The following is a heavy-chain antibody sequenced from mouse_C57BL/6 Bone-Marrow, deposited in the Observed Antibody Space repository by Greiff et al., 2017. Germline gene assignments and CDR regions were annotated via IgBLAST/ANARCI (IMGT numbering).Heavy chain of an antibody. CDR3: ARDYYSSSYDAY. V-gene: IGHV5-4*01. CDR2: ISDGGSYT. D-gene: IGHD1-1*01. Sequence: EVKLMESGGGLVKPGGSLKLSCAASGFTFSSYAMSWVRQTPEKRLEWVATISDGGSYTYYPDNVKGRFTISRDNAKNNLYLQMSHLKSEDTAMYYCARDYYSSSYDAYWGQGTLVTVSA. CDR1: GFTFSSYA. J-gene: IGHJ3*01.